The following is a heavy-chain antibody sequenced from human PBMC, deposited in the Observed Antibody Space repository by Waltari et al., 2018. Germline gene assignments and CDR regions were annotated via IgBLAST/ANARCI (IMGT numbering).Heavy chain of an antibody. Sequence: QVQLVESGGGVVQPGRSLRLSCAASGFTFSSYAIPWVRQAPGKGLEWVAVISDDGSNKDYADSVKGRFTISRDNAKNTLYLQMNSLRAEDTAVYYCARGAHGDYVDAFDIWGQGTMVTVSS. D-gene: IGHD4-17*01. J-gene: IGHJ3*02. V-gene: IGHV3-30-3*01. CDR1: GFTFSSYA. CDR2: ISDDGSNK. CDR3: ARGAHGDYVDAFDI.